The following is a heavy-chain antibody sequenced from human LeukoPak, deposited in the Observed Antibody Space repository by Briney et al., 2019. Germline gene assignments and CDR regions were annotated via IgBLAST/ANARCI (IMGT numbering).Heavy chain of an antibody. CDR2: MNPNSGNT. J-gene: IGHJ6*03. V-gene: IGHV1-8*01. D-gene: IGHD3-10*01. CDR3: ARGPGSYSYYYYYYMDV. CDR1: GYTFTSYD. Sequence: ASVKVSCKASGYTFTSYDINWVRQATGQGREWMGWMNPNSGNTGYAQKFQGSVAMTRNTSISTAYMELSSLRSEDTAVYYCARGPGSYSYYYYYYMDVWGKGTTVTVSS.